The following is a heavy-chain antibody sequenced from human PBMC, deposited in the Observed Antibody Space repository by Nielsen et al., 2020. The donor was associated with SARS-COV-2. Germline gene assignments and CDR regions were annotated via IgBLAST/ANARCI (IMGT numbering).Heavy chain of an antibody. CDR1: GFTFSSYG. V-gene: IGHV3-30*03. J-gene: IGHJ5*02. Sequence: GGSLRLSCAASGFTFSSYGMHWVRQAPGKGLEWVAVISYDGSNKYYADSVKGRFTISRDNSKNTLYLQMNSLRAEDTAVYYCATPQEDSSGYYGGRFDPWGQGTLVTVSS. D-gene: IGHD3-22*01. CDR2: ISYDGSNK. CDR3: ATPQEDSSGYYGGRFDP.